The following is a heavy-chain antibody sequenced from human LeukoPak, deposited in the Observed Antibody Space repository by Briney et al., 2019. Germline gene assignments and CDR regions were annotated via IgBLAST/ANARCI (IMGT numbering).Heavy chain of an antibody. CDR3: ARGQGAMAYWYFDL. CDR1: GGSISSGGYS. CDR2: IYHSGST. V-gene: IGHV4-30-2*01. J-gene: IGHJ2*01. D-gene: IGHD5-18*01. Sequence: PSETLSLTCAVSGGSISSGGYSWSWIRQPPGKGLEWIRYIYHSGSTYYNPSLKSRVTISVDRSKNQFSLKLSSVTAADTAVYYCARGQGAMAYWYFDLWGRGTLVTVSS.